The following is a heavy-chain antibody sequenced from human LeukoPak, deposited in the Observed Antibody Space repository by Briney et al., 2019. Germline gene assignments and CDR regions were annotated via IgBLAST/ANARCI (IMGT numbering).Heavy chain of an antibody. CDR3: ARDKGTPIVVVPAAKYRNDAFDI. CDR1: GYTFTSYG. V-gene: IGHV1-18*01. J-gene: IGHJ3*02. D-gene: IGHD2-2*01. CDR2: ISAYNGNT. Sequence: ASVKVSCKASGYTFTSYGISWVRQAPGQGLEWMGWISAYNGNTNYAQKLQGRVTMTTDTSTSTAYMELRSLRSDDTAVYYCARDKGTPIVVVPAAKYRNDAFDIWGQGTMVTVSS.